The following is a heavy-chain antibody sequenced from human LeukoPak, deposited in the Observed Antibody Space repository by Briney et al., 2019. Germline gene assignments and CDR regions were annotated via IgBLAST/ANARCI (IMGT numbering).Heavy chain of an antibody. CDR1: GGSISSYY. V-gene: IGHV4-59*01. D-gene: IGHD3-10*01. Sequence: SETLSLTCTVSGGSISSYYWSWLRQPPGRGLEWIGYIYYSGSTNYNPSLKSRVTISVDTSKNQFSLKLSSVTAADTAVYYCARGRGTMVRGVPNSFDPWGQGTLVTVSS. J-gene: IGHJ5*02. CDR2: IYYSGST. CDR3: ARGRGTMVRGVPNSFDP.